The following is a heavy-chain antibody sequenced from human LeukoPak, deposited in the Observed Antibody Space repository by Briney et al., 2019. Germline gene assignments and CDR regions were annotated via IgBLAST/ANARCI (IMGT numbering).Heavy chain of an antibody. CDR2: INHSGST. J-gene: IGHJ5*02. CDR3: ARKRITMVRGVPLPNWFDP. V-gene: IGHV4-34*01. CDR1: GGSFSGYY. Sequence: PSETLSLTCADYGGSFSGYYWSWIRQPPGKGLEWIGEINHSGSTNYNPSLKSRVTISVDTSKNQFSLKLSSVTAADTAVYYCARKRITMVRGVPLPNWFDPWGQGTLATVSS. D-gene: IGHD3-10*01.